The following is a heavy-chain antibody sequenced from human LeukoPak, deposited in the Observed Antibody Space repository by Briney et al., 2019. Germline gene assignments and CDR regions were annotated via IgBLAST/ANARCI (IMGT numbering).Heavy chain of an antibody. Sequence: ASVKVSCKASGYTFTSYYMHWVRQAPGQGLEWMGIINPSGGSTSYAQKFQGRVTMTTDTSTSTAYMELRSLRSDDTAVYYCARGVGYRKYYYYYYMDVWGKGTTVTVSS. CDR3: ARGVGYRKYYYYYYMDV. CDR2: INPSGGST. V-gene: IGHV1-46*01. D-gene: IGHD5-12*01. CDR1: GYTFTSYY. J-gene: IGHJ6*03.